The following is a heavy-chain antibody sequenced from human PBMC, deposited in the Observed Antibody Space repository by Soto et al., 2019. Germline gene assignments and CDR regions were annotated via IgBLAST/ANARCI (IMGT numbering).Heavy chain of an antibody. J-gene: IGHJ5*02. D-gene: IGHD3-10*01. Sequence: QVQLAESGGGVVQPGRSLRLSCAASGFTFSLYAMHWVRQAPGKGLEWVAVISHDGTNTFYADSVKGRFTISRDNSNNTLYLRMNSLRAEDTAVYYCARDATTMVLLLITSWFDPWGQGTLVTVSS. V-gene: IGHV3-30-3*01. CDR1: GFTFSLYA. CDR3: ARDATTMVLLLITSWFDP. CDR2: ISHDGTNT.